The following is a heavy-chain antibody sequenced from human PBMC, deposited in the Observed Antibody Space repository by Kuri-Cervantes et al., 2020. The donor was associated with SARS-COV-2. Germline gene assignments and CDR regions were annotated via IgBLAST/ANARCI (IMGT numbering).Heavy chain of an antibody. V-gene: IGHV1-2*04. D-gene: IGHD5-18*01. Sequence: ASVKVSCKASGYTFTGYYTHWVRQAPGQGLEWMGWINPNSGGTNYAQKFQGWVTMTRDTSISTAYMELSRLRSDDTAVYYCARDQLWPRYGMDVWGQGTTVTVSS. CDR1: GYTFTGYY. CDR2: INPNSGGT. CDR3: ARDQLWPRYGMDV. J-gene: IGHJ6*02.